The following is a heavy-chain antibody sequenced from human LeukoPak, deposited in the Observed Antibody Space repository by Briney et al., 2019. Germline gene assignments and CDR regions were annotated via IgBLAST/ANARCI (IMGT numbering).Heavy chain of an antibody. D-gene: IGHD2-21*01. V-gene: IGHV4-4*09. CDR3: ATTTTIASWFDP. J-gene: IGHJ5*02. Sequence: PSETLSLTCSVSGGSISGYYWSWVRQPPGKGLEWIGYIYTSGSTNYNPSLKSRVTISVDTSKNQFSLKLSSVTAADTAVYYCATTTTIASWFDPWGQETLVTVSS. CDR1: GGSISGYY. CDR2: IYTSGST.